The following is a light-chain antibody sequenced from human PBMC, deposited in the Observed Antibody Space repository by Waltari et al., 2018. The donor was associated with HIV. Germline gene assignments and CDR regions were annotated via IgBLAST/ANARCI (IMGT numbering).Light chain of an antibody. CDR3: QQRSNWPSLT. Sequence: EIVLTQYQPTLSLSPGERATLSCRASQSVSSYLAWYQQKPGQAPRLLIYDASNRATGIPARFSGSGSGTDFTLTISSLEPEDFAVYYCQQRSNWPSLTFGGGTKVEIK. J-gene: IGKJ4*01. CDR2: DAS. V-gene: IGKV3-11*01. CDR1: QSVSSY.